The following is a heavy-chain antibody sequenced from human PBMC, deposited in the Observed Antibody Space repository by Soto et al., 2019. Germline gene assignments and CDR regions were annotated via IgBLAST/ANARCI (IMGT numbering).Heavy chain of an antibody. CDR2: INWNSGSI. V-gene: IGHV3-9*01. CDR1: GFTFDDYA. Sequence: EEQLVESGGGLVQPGRSLRLSCAASGFTFDDYAMHWVRQAPGKGLEWVSGINWNSGSIGYADSVKGRFTISRENDKTSLYMQMNSLRAEDTALYYCAKDRGSGSYAANYYYYGMDVWGQGTTVTVSS. D-gene: IGHD3-10*01. J-gene: IGHJ6*02. CDR3: AKDRGSGSYAANYYYYGMDV.